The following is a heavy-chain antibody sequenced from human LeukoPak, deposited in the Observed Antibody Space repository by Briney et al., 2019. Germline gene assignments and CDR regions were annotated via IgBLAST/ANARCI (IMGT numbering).Heavy chain of an antibody. Sequence: NPSETLSLTCTVSGYSISSGYYWGWIRPPPGKGLEWIGIIYHSGSTYYNPSLKSRVTISVDTSKKQFSLKLSSVTAADTAVYYCARHRTIYYDNGGYWVWGQGTLVTVSS. J-gene: IGHJ4*02. V-gene: IGHV4-38-2*02. CDR2: IYHSGST. D-gene: IGHD3-22*01. CDR1: GYSISSGYY. CDR3: ARHRTIYYDNGGYWV.